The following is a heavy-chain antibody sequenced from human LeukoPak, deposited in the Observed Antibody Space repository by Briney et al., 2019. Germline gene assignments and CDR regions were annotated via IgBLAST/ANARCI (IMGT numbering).Heavy chain of an antibody. CDR2: IWYDGSNK. CDR3: ARTWGIAAELDY. J-gene: IGHJ4*02. D-gene: IGHD6-13*01. V-gene: IGHV3-33*08. Sequence: TGGSLRLSCAASGFTFSSYAMHWVRQAPGKGLEWVAVIWYDGSNKYYADSVKGRFTISRDNAKNSLYLQMNSLRDEDTAVYYCARTWGIAAELDYWGQGTLVTVSS. CDR1: GFTFSSYA.